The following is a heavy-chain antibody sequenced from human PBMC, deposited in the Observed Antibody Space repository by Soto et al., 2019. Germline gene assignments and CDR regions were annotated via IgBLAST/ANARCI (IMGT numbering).Heavy chain of an antibody. CDR1: GFTFSSYG. J-gene: IGHJ4*02. Sequence: QVQLVESGGGVVQPGRSLRLSCAASGFTFSSYGMHWVRQAPGKGLEWVAVIWYDGSNKYYAASVKGRFTISRDNSKNTLYLQMNSLRAEDTAVYYCARDQGYVSQSLDYWGQGTLVTVSS. D-gene: IGHD2-2*01. CDR3: ARDQGYVSQSLDY. CDR2: IWYDGSNK. V-gene: IGHV3-33*01.